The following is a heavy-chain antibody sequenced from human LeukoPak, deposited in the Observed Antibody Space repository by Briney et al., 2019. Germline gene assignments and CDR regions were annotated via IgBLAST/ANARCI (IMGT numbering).Heavy chain of an antibody. V-gene: IGHV5-51*01. D-gene: IGHD5-12*01. CDR1: GYRFTSYW. J-gene: IGHJ4*02. CDR2: IYPGESDT. CDR3: ARHRIGYSGYASFDY. Sequence: GESLKISCKGSGYRFTSYWIGWGRRMPGKGLEWMGIIYPGESDTRYSPSFQGQVTISADKSISTAYLQWSSLKASDTAMYYCARHRIGYSGYASFDYWGQGTLVTVSS.